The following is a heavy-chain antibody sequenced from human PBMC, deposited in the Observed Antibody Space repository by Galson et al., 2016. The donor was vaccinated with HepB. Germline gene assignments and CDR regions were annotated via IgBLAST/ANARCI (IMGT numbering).Heavy chain of an antibody. CDR3: ARDRREHSRGRYGSEYAYYYAMDV. Sequence: SETLSLTCTVSGGSINTPNYLWGWFRQPPGKALEWIGNVFFSGSTSYNPSLKSRVTISLDTSKNQFSLNLRSVTAADTAVYFCARDRREHSRGRYGSEYAYYYAMDVWGQGTTVTVSS. V-gene: IGHV4-39*07. D-gene: IGHD6-19*01. CDR2: VFFSGST. J-gene: IGHJ6*02. CDR1: GGSINTPNYL.